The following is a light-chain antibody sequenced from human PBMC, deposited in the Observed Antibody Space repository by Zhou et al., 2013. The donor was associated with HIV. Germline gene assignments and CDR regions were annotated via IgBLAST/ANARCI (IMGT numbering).Light chain of an antibody. V-gene: IGKV3-20*01. Sequence: EIVLTQSPGTLSLSPGERATLSCRASQSVSSSHLAWYQQKPGQAPRLLIYGASSRATGIPDRFSGSGSGTDFTLTISRLEPEDFAVYYCQQYGSWWTFGQGTKGGNQT. CDR1: QSVSSSH. CDR3: QQYGSWWT. CDR2: GAS. J-gene: IGKJ1*01.